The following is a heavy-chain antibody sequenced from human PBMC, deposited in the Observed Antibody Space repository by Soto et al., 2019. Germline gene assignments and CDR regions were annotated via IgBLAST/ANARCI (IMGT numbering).Heavy chain of an antibody. Sequence: GGSLRLSCEGSGFTFSDYYMSWIRQAPGGGREWISYSSNSGTFTRYSDSVKGRFSISRDNTKNFLYLQMNSLRAEDTAVYYCARSGDNYNVLDYWGQGTPVTVSS. D-gene: IGHD3-10*02. CDR3: ARSGDNYNVLDY. CDR1: GFTFSDYY. V-gene: IGHV3-11*06. CDR2: SSNSGTFT. J-gene: IGHJ4*02.